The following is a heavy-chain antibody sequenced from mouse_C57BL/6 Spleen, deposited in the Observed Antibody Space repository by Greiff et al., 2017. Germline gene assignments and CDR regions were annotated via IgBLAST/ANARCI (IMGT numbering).Heavy chain of an antibody. CDR1: GYTFTSYW. Sequence: QVQLQQPGAELVRPGSSVKLSCKASGYTFTSYWMDWVKQRPGQGLEWIGNIYPSDSETHYNQKFKDKATLTVDKSSSTAYMQLSSLTSEDSAVYYSARGRSRGGFAYWGQGTLVTVSA. J-gene: IGHJ3*01. D-gene: IGHD1-1*01. CDR3: ARGRSRGGFAY. V-gene: IGHV1-61*01. CDR2: IYPSDSET.